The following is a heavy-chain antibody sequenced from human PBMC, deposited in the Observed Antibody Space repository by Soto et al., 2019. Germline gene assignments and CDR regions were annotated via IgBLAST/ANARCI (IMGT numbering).Heavy chain of an antibody. CDR2: IYPGDSGT. V-gene: IGHV5-51*01. D-gene: IGHD2-15*01. CDR1: GYSFSSYW. Sequence: PGESLKISCKGSGYSFSSYWIGWVRQMPGKGLEWMGIIYPGDSGTRYSPSFQGLVTISADKYITAAYLQWSSLKASDTAMYYCARNGGRGMKDAFDIWGQGTMVTVSS. CDR3: ARNGGRGMKDAFDI. J-gene: IGHJ3*02.